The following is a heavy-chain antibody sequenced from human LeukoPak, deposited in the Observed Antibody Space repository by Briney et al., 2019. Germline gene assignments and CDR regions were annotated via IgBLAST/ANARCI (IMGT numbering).Heavy chain of an antibody. D-gene: IGHD2-2*01. J-gene: IGHJ5*02. V-gene: IGHV4-30-4*08. Sequence: SETLSLTCTVSGGSISSGDYYWSWIRQPPGKGLEWIGYIYYSGSTYYNPSLKSRVTISVDTSKNQFSLKLSSVTAADTAVYYCARGKTLGYCSTTSCSQNWFDPWGQGTLVTVSS. CDR2: IYYSGST. CDR3: ARGKTLGYCSTTSCSQNWFDP. CDR1: GGSISSGDYY.